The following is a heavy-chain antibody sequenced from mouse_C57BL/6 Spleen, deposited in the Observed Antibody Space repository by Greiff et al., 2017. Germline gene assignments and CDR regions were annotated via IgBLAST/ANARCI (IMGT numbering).Heavy chain of an antibody. CDR3: ARERNYGSPFAY. V-gene: IGHV1-61*01. J-gene: IGHJ3*01. CDR2: IYPSDSET. D-gene: IGHD1-1*01. Sequence: VQLQQPGAELVRPGSSVKLSCKASGYTFTSYWMDWVKQRPGQGLEWIGNIYPSDSETHYNQKFKDKATLTVDKSSSTAYMQLSSLTSEDSAVYYCARERNYGSPFAYWGQGTLVTVSA. CDR1: GYTFTSYW.